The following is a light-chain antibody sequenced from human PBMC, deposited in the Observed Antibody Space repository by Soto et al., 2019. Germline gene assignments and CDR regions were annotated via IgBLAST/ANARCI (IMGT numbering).Light chain of an antibody. CDR1: SSNIGAGFD. CDR2: GNN. J-gene: IGLJ2*01. CDR3: QSYYSSLSAVV. V-gene: IGLV1-40*01. Sequence: QSALTQPPSVSGAPGQWVSISCTWSSSNIGAGFDVHWYQQVPGTAPKLLIYGNNNRPSGVPDRFSGSKSGTSASLAIAGLQAEDEADFYCQSYYSSLSAVVFGGGTKVTVL.